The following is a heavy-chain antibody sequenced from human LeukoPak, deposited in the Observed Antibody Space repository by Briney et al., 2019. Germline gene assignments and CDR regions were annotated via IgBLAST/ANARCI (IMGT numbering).Heavy chain of an antibody. D-gene: IGHD3-22*01. CDR1: GGSFSGYY. J-gene: IGHJ6*03. CDR3: ARRPNDSSGYYYNYYYYMDV. Sequence: SETLSLTCAVYGGSFSGYYWSWIRQPPGKGLEWTGEINHSGSTNYNPSLKSRVTISVDTSKNQFSLKLSSVTAADTAVYYCARRPNDSSGYYYNYYYYMDVWGKGTTVTISS. V-gene: IGHV4-34*01. CDR2: INHSGST.